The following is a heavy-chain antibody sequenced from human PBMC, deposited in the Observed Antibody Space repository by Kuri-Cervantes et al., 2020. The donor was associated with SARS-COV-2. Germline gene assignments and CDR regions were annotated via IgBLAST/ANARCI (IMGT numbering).Heavy chain of an antibody. CDR3: ARLRGYDYVWGSNRYSAHSYNALDV. CDR1: GFSFTSYG. CDR2: IYPNDSDR. V-gene: IGHV5-51*01. J-gene: IGHJ6*02. D-gene: IGHD3-16*02. Sequence: GGSLRLSCKGSGFSFTSYGIGWVRQMPGKGLEWMGVIYPNDSDRRYSTSFQGQVTISADKSISTVSLQWSSLKASDTAMYYCARLRGYDYVWGSNRYSAHSYNALDVWGQGAMVTVSS.